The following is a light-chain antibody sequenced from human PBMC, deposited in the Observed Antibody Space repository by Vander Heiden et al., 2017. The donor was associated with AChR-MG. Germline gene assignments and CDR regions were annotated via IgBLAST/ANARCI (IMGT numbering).Light chain of an antibody. V-gene: IGKV3-20*01. J-gene: IGKJ4*01. Sequence: IVFTQSPGTLSLFLGERATLSSRASQSVSSNYLAWYQQRPGQVPRLFIYATTSRATGIPDRFSGSGSGTVFTLTISRLEPEDFAVYYCQQDGNSPHTFGGRTKVEIK. CDR3: QQDGNSPHT. CDR1: QSVSSNY. CDR2: ATT.